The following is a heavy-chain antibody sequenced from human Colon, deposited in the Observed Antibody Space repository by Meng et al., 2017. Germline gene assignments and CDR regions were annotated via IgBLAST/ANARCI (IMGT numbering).Heavy chain of an antibody. CDR1: GVRVFSNRAL. J-gene: IGHJ4*02. CDR3: TTWYGEY. Sequence: QVKCQQLGPGLGKPPQPLSLPWVISGVRVFSNRALWHWVRQSPSRGLEWLGQTYYRSEWQNHYGVSVKSRITINADTSRNHFSLHLNSVTPEDTAVYYCTTWYGEYWGQGTLVTVSS. D-gene: IGHD3-10*01. CDR2: TYYRSEWQN. V-gene: IGHV6-1*01.